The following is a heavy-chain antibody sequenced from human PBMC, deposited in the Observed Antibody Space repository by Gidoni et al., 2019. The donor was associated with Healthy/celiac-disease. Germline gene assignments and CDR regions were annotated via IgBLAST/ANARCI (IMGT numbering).Heavy chain of an antibody. J-gene: IGHJ6*02. D-gene: IGHD2-2*01. Sequence: EVQLVQSGAEVKKPGESLKISCKGSGYSFTSYWIGWVRQMPAKGLEWMGIIYPGDSDTRYSPSFQGQVTISADKSISTAYLQWSSLKASDTAMYYCARRGGYCSSTSCSNPRYGMDVWGQGTTVTVSS. CDR1: GYSFTSYW. CDR2: IYPGDSDT. V-gene: IGHV5-51*01. CDR3: ARRGGYCSSTSCSNPRYGMDV.